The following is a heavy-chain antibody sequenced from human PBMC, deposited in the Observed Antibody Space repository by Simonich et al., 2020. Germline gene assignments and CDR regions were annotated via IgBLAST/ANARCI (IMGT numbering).Heavy chain of an antibody. CDR3: ARPLGIVWAFDI. V-gene: IGHV4-34*01. J-gene: IGHJ3*02. Sequence: QVQLQQWGAGLLKPSETLSLTCAVYGGSFSGYYWSWIRQPPGKGREWIGEINHRGSTNYNPALKSRVTISVDTSKNQFSLKLSSVTAADTAVYYCARPLGIVWAFDIWGQGTMVTVSS. CDR2: INHRGST. CDR1: GGSFSGYY. D-gene: IGHD3-16*01.